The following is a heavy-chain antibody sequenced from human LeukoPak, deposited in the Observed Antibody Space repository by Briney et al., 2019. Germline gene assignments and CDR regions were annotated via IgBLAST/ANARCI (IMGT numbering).Heavy chain of an antibody. V-gene: IGHV3-7*01. Sequence: QAGGSLRLSCAASGFTFSSYGMSWVRQAPGKGLEWVANIKQDGSEKYYVDSVKGRFTISRDNAKNSLYLQMNSLRAEDTAVYYCARDLSSSRSIWGQGTLVTVSS. CDR2: IKQDGSEK. D-gene: IGHD6-6*01. CDR3: ARDLSSSRSI. J-gene: IGHJ4*02. CDR1: GFTFSSYG.